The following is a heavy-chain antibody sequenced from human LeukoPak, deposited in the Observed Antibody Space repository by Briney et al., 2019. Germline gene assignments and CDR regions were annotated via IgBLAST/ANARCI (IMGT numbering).Heavy chain of an antibody. CDR1: GGSISRYY. J-gene: IGHJ4*02. CDR3: ARADPVYGSGSWTWFDY. CDR2: IYNTGST. Sequence: SETLSLTCTVSGGSISRYYWSWIRQPPGKGLEWIGYIYNTGSTSYNPSLKSRVTISVDMSKNQISLRMSSVTAADTAVYYCARADPVYGSGSWTWFDYWGQGTLVTVSS. D-gene: IGHD3-10*01. V-gene: IGHV4-59*01.